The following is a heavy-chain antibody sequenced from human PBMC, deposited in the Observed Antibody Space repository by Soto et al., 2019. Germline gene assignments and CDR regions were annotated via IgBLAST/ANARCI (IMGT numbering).Heavy chain of an antibody. V-gene: IGHV1-18*01. J-gene: IGHJ6*02. D-gene: IGHD3-9*01. CDR2: ISAYNGNT. CDR3: ARDKLYYDILTGYYDDYYYGMDV. CDR1: GYTFTSYG. Sequence: ASVKVSCKASGYTFTSYGISWLLQAPGQGLEWMGWISAYNGNTNYAQKLQGRVTMTTDTSTSTAYMELRSLRSDDTAVYYCARDKLYYDILTGYYDDYYYGMDVWGQGTTVTVSS.